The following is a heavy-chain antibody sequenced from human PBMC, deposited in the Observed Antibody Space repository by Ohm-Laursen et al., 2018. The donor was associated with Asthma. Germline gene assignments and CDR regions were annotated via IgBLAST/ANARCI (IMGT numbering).Heavy chain of an antibody. CDR1: GGSVSGYY. V-gene: IGHV4-59*02. CDR2: MFSSGGA. J-gene: IGHJ4*02. Sequence: SETLSLTCAVFGGSVSGYYWTWVRQPPGRELEWIAYMFSSGGANYNPSLKSRVTLSTDTSTNQFSLRLSSVTAADTAVYFCARLDWAQSMFDSWGQGTLVTVSS. CDR3: ARLDWAQSMFDS. D-gene: IGHD3-9*01.